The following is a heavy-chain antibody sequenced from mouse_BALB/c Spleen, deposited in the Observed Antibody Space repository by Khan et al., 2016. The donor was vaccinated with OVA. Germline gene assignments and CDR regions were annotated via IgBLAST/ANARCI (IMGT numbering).Heavy chain of an antibody. D-gene: IGHD1-1*01. CDR1: GISITSGNYR. J-gene: IGHJ1*01. CDR3: ARDYGSLYWYFDV. CDR2: IYYSGTV. Sequence: EVQLVESGPGLVKPSQTVSLTCTVTGISITSGNYRWSWIRQFPGNKLEWIVNIYYSGTVTYNPSLTSRTTITRDTSKNHFFLEMNFLTAEDTATYYGARDYGSLYWYFDVWGAGTTVTVSS. V-gene: IGHV3-5*02.